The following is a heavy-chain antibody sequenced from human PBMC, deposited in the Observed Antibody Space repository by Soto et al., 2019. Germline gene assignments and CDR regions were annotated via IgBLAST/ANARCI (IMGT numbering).Heavy chain of an antibody. CDR1: GFTFSSYA. V-gene: IGHV3-23*01. J-gene: IGHJ4*02. Sequence: GGSLRLSCAASGFTFSSYAMSWVRQAPGKGLEWVSAISGSGGSTYYADSVKGRFTISRDNSKNTLYLQMNSLRAEDTAVYYCAKDTGYSSSWYFWGPPAATDYWGQGTLVTVSS. CDR2: ISGSGGST. D-gene: IGHD6-13*01. CDR3: AKDTGYSSSWYFWGPPAATDY.